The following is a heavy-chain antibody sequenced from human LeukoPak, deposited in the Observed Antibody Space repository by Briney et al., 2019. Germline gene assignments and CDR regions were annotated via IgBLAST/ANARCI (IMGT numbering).Heavy chain of an antibody. CDR3: AKPTRLVYYYDSSGWGAGYFDY. D-gene: IGHD3-22*01. V-gene: IGHV1-2*02. CDR1: GYTFTGYY. CDR2: INPNSGGT. Sequence: ASVKVSCKASGYTFTGYYMHWVRQAPGQGLEWMGWINPNSGGTNYAQKFQGRVTMTRDTSISTAYMELSRLRSDDTAVYYCAKPTRLVYYYDSSGWGAGYFDYWGQGTLVTVSS. J-gene: IGHJ4*02.